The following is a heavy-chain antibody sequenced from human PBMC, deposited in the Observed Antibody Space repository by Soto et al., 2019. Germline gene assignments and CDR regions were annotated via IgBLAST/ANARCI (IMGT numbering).Heavy chain of an antibody. D-gene: IGHD6-13*01. CDR3: ARDKYSSSWGGWFDP. Sequence: QVQLVESGGGVVQPGRSLRLSCAASGFTFSSYAMHWVRQAPGKGLEWVAVISYDGSNKYYADSVKGRFTISRDNSKNTLYRQMNSLRAEDTAVYYCARDKYSSSWGGWFDPWGQGTLVTVSS. CDR2: ISYDGSNK. CDR1: GFTFSSYA. J-gene: IGHJ5*02. V-gene: IGHV3-30-3*01.